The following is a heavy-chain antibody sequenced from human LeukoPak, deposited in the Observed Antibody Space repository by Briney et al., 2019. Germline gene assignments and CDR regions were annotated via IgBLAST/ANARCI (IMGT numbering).Heavy chain of an antibody. CDR2: INYSGST. J-gene: IGHJ5*02. CDR3: APHHRIENWFDP. V-gene: IGHV4-59*01. Sequence: SETLSLTCTVSGGSINSYYYNWIRQPPGKGLEWIGYINYSGSTNYNPSLKSRVTISVDTSKNQFSLKLSSVTAADTAVYYCAPHHRIENWFDPWGQGTLVTVSS. CDR1: GGSINSYY. D-gene: IGHD1-14*01.